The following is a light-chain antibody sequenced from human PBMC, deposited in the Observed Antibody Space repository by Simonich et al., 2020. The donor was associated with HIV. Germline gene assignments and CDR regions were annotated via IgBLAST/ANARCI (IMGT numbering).Light chain of an antibody. CDR3: QQYYSTPPT. Sequence: DIVMTQSPDSLAVSLGERATINCKSSQSVLSSSNNKNSLVWYQQKPGQPPKLLIYWASTRESGVPDRFSGSGSGTDVTLTISSLQAEDVAVYYCQQYYSTPPTFGQGTKVEIK. CDR1: QSVLSSSNNKNS. V-gene: IGKV4-1*01. J-gene: IGKJ1*01. CDR2: WAS.